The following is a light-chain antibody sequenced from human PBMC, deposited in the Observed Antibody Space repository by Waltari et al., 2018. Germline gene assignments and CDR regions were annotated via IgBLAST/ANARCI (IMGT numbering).Light chain of an antibody. Sequence: DIVMTQSPDFLAVSLGERATINCTSSQSVLYSANNKDYLAWYQQKPGQPPKLHIYWAPTRESGVPDRFSGSGSRTDFTLTISSLQAEDVAVYYCQQYYGVPLTFGGGTKVEIK. V-gene: IGKV4-1*01. J-gene: IGKJ4*01. CDR2: WAP. CDR1: QSVLYSANNKDY. CDR3: QQYYGVPLT.